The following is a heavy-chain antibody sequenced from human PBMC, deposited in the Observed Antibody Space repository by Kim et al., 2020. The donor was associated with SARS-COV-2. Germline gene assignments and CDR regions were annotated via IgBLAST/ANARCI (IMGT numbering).Heavy chain of an antibody. V-gene: IGHV3-9*01. D-gene: IGHD2-15*01. CDR1: GFTFDDYA. CDR2: ISWNSGSI. CDR3: AKDIETDIVVVVAANSGGGAFDY. J-gene: IGHJ4*02. Sequence: GGSLRLSCAASGFTFDDYAMHWVRQAPGKGLEWVSGISWNSGSIGYADSVKGRFTISRDNAKNSLYLQMNSLRAEDTALYYCAKDIETDIVVVVAANSGGGAFDYWGQGTLVTVSS.